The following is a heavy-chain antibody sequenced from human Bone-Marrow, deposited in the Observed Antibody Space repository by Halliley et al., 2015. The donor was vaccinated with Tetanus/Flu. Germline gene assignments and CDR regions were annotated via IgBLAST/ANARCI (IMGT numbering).Heavy chain of an antibody. CDR3: AREAYSYYGMDV. CDR1: GYSINSGSY. J-gene: IGHJ6*02. V-gene: IGHV4-38-2*02. CDR2: IYYSGGT. Sequence: TLSLTCAVSGYSINSGSYWGWIRQPPGKGLEWIGNIYYSGGTNYNRSLKSRVTISVDKSRNQFSVNLRSVTAADTAVYYCAREAYSYYGMDVWGQGTTVIVSS.